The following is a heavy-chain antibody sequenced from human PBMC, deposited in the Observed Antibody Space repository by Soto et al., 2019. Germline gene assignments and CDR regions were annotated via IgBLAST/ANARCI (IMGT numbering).Heavy chain of an antibody. CDR2: IYSSGST. CDR1: GGAISGYY. Sequence: QVQLQESGPGLVKPSETLSLSCTVSGGAISGYYWTWIRQPAGKGLEWIGRIYSSGSTKYNPSLQSRVTASLDTSKNQFSLRLTSVTAADTAVYYCARGQRFSDWFDPWGQGTLVTVSS. D-gene: IGHD3-3*01. CDR3: ARGQRFSDWFDP. V-gene: IGHV4-4*07. J-gene: IGHJ5*02.